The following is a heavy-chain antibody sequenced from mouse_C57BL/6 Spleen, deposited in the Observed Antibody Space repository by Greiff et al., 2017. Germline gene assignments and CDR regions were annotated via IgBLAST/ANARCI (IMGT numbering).Heavy chain of an antibody. J-gene: IGHJ1*03. Sequence: LVESGAELVKPGASVKLSCKASGYTFTEYTIHWVKQRSGQGLEWIGWFYPGSGRIKYNEKFKDKATLTADKSYSTVYMETSRLTSEDSAVYFCARHERGPYFSYWYFDVWGTGTTVTVSS. D-gene: IGHD2-12*01. CDR1: GYTFTEYT. CDR3: ARHERGPYFSYWYFDV. V-gene: IGHV1-62-2*01. CDR2: FYPGSGRI.